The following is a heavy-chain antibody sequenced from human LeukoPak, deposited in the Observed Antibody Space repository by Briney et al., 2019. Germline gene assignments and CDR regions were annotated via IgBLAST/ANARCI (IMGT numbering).Heavy chain of an antibody. CDR1: GFTFNKYS. Sequence: GGSLRLSCAASGFTFNKYSIYWVRQAPGQGLEWVAVISDDGTNKHSADSVEGRFTISRDNSESTVYLDMNNLRPDDTAIYYCARGATKYNMLTACENWGQGTLVTVSS. CDR3: ARGATKYNMLTACEN. CDR2: ISDDGTNK. D-gene: IGHD3-9*01. V-gene: IGHV3-30*04. J-gene: IGHJ4*02.